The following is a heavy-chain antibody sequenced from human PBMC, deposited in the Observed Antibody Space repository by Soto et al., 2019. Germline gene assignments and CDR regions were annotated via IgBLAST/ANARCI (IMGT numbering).Heavy chain of an antibody. CDR3: AREAHDYKTGNDY. CDR2: ITNSGSGI. D-gene: IGHD4-17*01. V-gene: IGHV3-11*01. J-gene: IGHJ4*02. Sequence: PGGSLRLSCEASGFTFSDFSMSWIRQAPGKGLEWVSDITNSGSGIYYADSVKGRFTISRDNAKNSLYLQMNSLRADDTAVYYCAREAHDYKTGNDYWGQGTLVTVSS. CDR1: GFTFSDFS.